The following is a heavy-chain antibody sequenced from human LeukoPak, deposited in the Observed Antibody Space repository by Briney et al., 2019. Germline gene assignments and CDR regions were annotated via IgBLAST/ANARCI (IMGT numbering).Heavy chain of an antibody. CDR2: ISGSGGST. CDR1: GFTFSSYA. D-gene: IGHD2-2*01. J-gene: IGHJ4*02. Sequence: TGGSLRLSCAASGFTFSSYAMSWVRQAPGKGLEWVSAISGSGGSTYYADSVKGRFTISRDNSKNTLYLQMNSLRAEDTAVYYCAKPLEETPLVVPAAMYDYWGQGTLVTVSS. CDR3: AKPLEETPLVVPAAMYDY. V-gene: IGHV3-23*01.